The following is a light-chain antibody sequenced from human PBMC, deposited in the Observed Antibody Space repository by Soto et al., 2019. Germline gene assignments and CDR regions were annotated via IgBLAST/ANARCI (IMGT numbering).Light chain of an antibody. V-gene: IGLV2-11*01. CDR2: DVS. Sequence: QSVLTQPRSVSGSPGQPVTISCTGTSSDVGGYNYVSWYQQHPGKAPKLMIYDVSKRPSGVPDRFSGSKSGNTASLTISGLQAEDEADYYCCSYAGSSLYVFGTGTKLTVL. CDR1: SSDVGGYNY. J-gene: IGLJ1*01. CDR3: CSYAGSSLYV.